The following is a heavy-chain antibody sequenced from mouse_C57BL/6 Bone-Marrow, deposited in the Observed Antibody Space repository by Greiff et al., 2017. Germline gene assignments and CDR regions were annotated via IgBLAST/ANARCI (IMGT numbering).Heavy chain of an antibody. V-gene: IGHV1-82*01. CDR3: ARDGSYWYFDV. D-gene: IGHD2-3*01. Sequence: QVQLKQSGPELVKPGASVKISCKASGYAFSSSWMNWVKQRPGKGLEWIGRIYPGDGDTNYNGKFKGKATLTADKSSSTAYMQLSSLTSEDSAVYFWARDGSYWYFDVWGTGTTVTVSS. J-gene: IGHJ1*03. CDR1: GYAFSSSW. CDR2: IYPGDGDT.